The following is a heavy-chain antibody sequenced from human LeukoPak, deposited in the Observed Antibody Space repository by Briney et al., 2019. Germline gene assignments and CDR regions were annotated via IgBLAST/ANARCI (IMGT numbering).Heavy chain of an antibody. Sequence: PSETLSLTCTVSGGSISSYYWNWIRQPPGKGLEWLGYIHYSGSTKYNPSLESRVTISLHTAKNQFSLRLSSLTAADTAVYYCARGEGQAVSAFDYWGQGMLVTVSS. CDR1: GGSISSYY. V-gene: IGHV4-59*01. J-gene: IGHJ4*02. D-gene: IGHD2-21*02. CDR2: IHYSGST. CDR3: ARGEGQAVSAFDY.